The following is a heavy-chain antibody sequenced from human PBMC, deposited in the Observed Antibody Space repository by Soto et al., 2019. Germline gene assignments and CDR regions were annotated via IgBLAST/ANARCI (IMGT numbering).Heavy chain of an antibody. CDR3: AHRRICYGSRTYLPYLAFAP. CDR2: IYGEDDK. J-gene: IGHJ5*02. CDR1: GFSLNTNGVG. D-gene: IGHD3-10*01. V-gene: IGHV2-5*02. Sequence: QITLKESGPALVKPTQTLTLTCTFSGFSLNTNGVGVGWIRQPPGKPLEWLALIYGEDDKRDSPSVQSRRTIAKDTTKNQVVLTLTAMDPVDTETYYCAHRRICYGSRTYLPYLAFAPWGQVPLVTVSS.